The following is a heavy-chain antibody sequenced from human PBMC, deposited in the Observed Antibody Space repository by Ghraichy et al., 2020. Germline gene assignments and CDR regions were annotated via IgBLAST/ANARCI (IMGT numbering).Heavy chain of an antibody. D-gene: IGHD2-2*01. CDR1: GFIFSNYW. Sequence: GGSLRLSCAASGFIFSNYWMHWVRQVPGKGLVWVSRINSDGSRRSYAESVKGRFTISRDNAKNTLYLQMNSLRAEDTAVYYCSRETSLGFDYWGQGTLVTVSS. CDR3: SRETSLGFDY. V-gene: IGHV3-74*01. CDR2: INSDGSRR. J-gene: IGHJ4*02.